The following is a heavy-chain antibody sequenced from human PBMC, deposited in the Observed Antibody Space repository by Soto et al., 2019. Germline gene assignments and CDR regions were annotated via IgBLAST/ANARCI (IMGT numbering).Heavy chain of an antibody. CDR2: IRSKAYGGTT. CDR3: TSFRQNYDFWSGYNWFDP. Sequence: GGSLRLSCTASGFTFGDYAMSWFRQAPGKGLEWVGFIRSKAYGGTTEYAASVKGRFTISRDDSKSIAYLQMNSLKTEDTAVYYCTSFRQNYDFWSGYNWFDPWGQGTLVTVSS. V-gene: IGHV3-49*03. J-gene: IGHJ5*02. CDR1: GFTFGDYA. D-gene: IGHD3-3*01.